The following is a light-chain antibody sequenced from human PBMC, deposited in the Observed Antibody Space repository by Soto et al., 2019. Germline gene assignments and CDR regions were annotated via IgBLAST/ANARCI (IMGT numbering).Light chain of an antibody. CDR1: QSVSSY. V-gene: IGKV3-11*01. Sequence: EIVLTQSPATLSLSPGERATLSCRASQSVSSYLAWYQQKPGQAPRLVIYDAYNRATGIPARFSGSGAGTAFSLTISSLEPEDFAVYYCQQRRNWPPLTFGGGTKVEIK. CDR3: QQRRNWPPLT. CDR2: DAY. J-gene: IGKJ4*01.